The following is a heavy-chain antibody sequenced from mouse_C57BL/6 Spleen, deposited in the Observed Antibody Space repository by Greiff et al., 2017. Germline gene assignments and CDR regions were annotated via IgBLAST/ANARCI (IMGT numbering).Heavy chain of an antibody. J-gene: IGHJ3*01. CDR1: GFNIKDDY. Sequence: VQLQQSGAELVRPGASVKLSCTASGFNIKDDYMHWVKQRPEQGLEWIGWIDPENGDTEYASKFQGKATITADTSSNTAYLQLSSLTSEETAVYYCLYYGNYCWGQGTLVTVSA. CDR3: LYYGNYC. CDR2: IDPENGDT. V-gene: IGHV14-4*01. D-gene: IGHD2-1*01.